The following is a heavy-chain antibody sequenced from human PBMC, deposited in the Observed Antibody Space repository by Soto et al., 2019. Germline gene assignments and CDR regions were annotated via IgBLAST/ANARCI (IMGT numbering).Heavy chain of an antibody. CDR1: GYTFTGYY. J-gene: IGHJ4*02. CDR3: ARQLAYCGGDCYTEPIDY. V-gene: IGHV1-2*02. CDR2: INPNSGGT. Sequence: ASVKVSCKASGYTFTGYYMHWVRQAPGQGLEWMGWINPNSGGTNYAQKFQGRVTMTRDTSISTAYMELSRLTSDDTALYYCARQLAYCGGDCYTEPIDYWGQGTPVTVSS. D-gene: IGHD2-21*02.